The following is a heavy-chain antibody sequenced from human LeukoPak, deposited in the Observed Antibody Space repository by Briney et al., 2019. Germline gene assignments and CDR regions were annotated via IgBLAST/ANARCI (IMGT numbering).Heavy chain of an antibody. J-gene: IGHJ4*02. Sequence: GGSLRLSCAASGFTVSTSYMNWVRQAPGKGLEWVSVIYGGSSTYYADSVRGRFTISRDNSKNTLYLQMNSLRAEDTAVYFCARGYSSGWPDFWGQGTLVTVSS. D-gene: IGHD6-25*01. CDR2: IYGGSST. CDR3: ARGYSSGWPDF. CDR1: GFTVSTSY. V-gene: IGHV3-53*01.